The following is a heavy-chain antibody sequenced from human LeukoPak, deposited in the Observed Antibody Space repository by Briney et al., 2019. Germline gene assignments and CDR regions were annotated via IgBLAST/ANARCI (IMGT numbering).Heavy chain of an antibody. J-gene: IGHJ5*02. V-gene: IGHV4-34*01. CDR2: VSPGGYA. D-gene: IGHD2-21*01. CDR1: GVPFNGYY. CDR3: ARIRCGFGHNECYNH. Sequence: SETLSLTCVVSGVPFNGYYWSWIRQSPVKGLEWIGEVSPGGYARYNPSLQSRVSISVETSDNQMSLRLRSVTAADSAMNYCARIRCGFGHNECYNHWARGTPVTVSS.